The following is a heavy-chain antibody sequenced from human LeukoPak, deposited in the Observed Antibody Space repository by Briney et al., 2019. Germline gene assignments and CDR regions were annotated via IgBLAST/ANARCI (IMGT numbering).Heavy chain of an antibody. CDR3: ARLGYYDSSGSDY. CDR2: IYYSGST. D-gene: IGHD3-22*01. J-gene: IGHJ4*02. Sequence: SETLSLTCTVSGGSISSSSYYWGWIRQPPGKGLEWIGSIYYSGSTYYNPSLKSRVTISVDTSKNQFSLKLSSVTAAGTAVYYCARLGYYDSSGSDYWGQGTLVTVSS. V-gene: IGHV4-39*01. CDR1: GGSISSSSYY.